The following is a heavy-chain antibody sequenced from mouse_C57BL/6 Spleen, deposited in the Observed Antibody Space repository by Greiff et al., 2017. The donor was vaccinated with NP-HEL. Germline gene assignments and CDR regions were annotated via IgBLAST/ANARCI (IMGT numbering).Heavy chain of an antibody. D-gene: IGHD1-1*01. Sequence: VQLKQSGPELVKPGASVKISCKASGYSFTGYYMNWVKQSPEKSLEWIGEINPSTGGTTYNQKFKAKATLTVDKSSSTAYMQLKSLTSEDSAVYYCARYYGEASLFAYWGQGTLVTVSA. V-gene: IGHV1-42*01. J-gene: IGHJ3*01. CDR1: GYSFTGYY. CDR3: ARYYGEASLFAY. CDR2: INPSTGGT.